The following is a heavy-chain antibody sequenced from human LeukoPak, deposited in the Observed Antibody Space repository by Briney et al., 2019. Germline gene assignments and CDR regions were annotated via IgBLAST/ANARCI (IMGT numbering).Heavy chain of an antibody. Sequence: ASVKVSCKASGYTFTSYYMHWVRQAPGQGLEWMGIINPSGGSTSYAQKFQGRVTITADESTSTAYMELSILTSEDTAVYYCATFGSGSPVFDCWGQGTLVTVSS. D-gene: IGHD3-10*01. CDR1: GYTFTSYY. V-gene: IGHV1-46*01. CDR3: ATFGSGSPVFDC. J-gene: IGHJ4*02. CDR2: INPSGGST.